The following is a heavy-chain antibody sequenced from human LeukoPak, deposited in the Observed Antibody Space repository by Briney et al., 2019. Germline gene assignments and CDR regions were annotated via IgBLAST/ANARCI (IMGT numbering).Heavy chain of an antibody. CDR3: AKRSYYGSGALDY. CDR1: GFTFSSYS. Sequence: PGGSLRLSCAASGFTFSSYSMSWVRQAPGEGLEWVSAISPSGDSTSYPDSVKGRFTISRDNSKSTLYLQMHSLTPEDTAVYYCAKRSYYGSGALDYWGQGTLVTISS. D-gene: IGHD3-10*01. J-gene: IGHJ4*02. CDR2: ISPSGDST. V-gene: IGHV3-23*01.